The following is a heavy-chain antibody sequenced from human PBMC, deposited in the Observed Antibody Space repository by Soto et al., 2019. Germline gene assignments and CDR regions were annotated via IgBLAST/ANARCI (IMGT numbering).Heavy chain of an antibody. CDR3: ARGVMVRGVNGWFEP. V-gene: IGHV4-30-2*01. CDR1: GGSISSGGYS. CDR2: IYHSGST. D-gene: IGHD3-10*01. J-gene: IGHJ5*02. Sequence: SKTLSLTCAVSGGSISSGGYSWSWIRQPPGKGLEWIGYIYHSGSTYYNPSLKSRVTISVDRSKNQFSLKLSSVTAADTAVYYCARGVMVRGVNGWFEPWGQGTLVTVSS.